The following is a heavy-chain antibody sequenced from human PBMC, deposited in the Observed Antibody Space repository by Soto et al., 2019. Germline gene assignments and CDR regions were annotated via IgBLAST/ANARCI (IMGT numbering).Heavy chain of an antibody. CDR1: GGTFSSYA. J-gene: IGHJ4*02. V-gene: IGHV1-69*01. CDR2: IIPIFGTA. CDR3: AREGDYGSGLNFDY. Sequence: QVQLVQSGAEVKKPGSSVKVSCKASGGTFSSYAISWVRQAPGQGLEWMGGIIPIFGTANYAKKFQGRVTITADESTSTAYMELSSLRSEDTAVYYCAREGDYGSGLNFDYWGQGTLVTVSS. D-gene: IGHD3-10*01.